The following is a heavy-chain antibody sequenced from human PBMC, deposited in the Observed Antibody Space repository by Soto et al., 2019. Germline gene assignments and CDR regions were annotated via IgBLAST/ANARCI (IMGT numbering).Heavy chain of an antibody. D-gene: IGHD3-22*01. CDR3: ARYDNSGSHGVDI. J-gene: IGHJ3*02. CDR1: GGSISSGGYY. V-gene: IGHV4-31*03. CDR2: IYYSGST. Sequence: QVQLQESGPGLVKPSQTLSLTCTVSGGSISSGGYYWSWIRQHPGKGLEWIGYIYYSGSTYYNPSLKSRVTISVDTSKNQFSLKLSSLTAADTAVYYCARYDNSGSHGVDIWGQGTMVTVSS.